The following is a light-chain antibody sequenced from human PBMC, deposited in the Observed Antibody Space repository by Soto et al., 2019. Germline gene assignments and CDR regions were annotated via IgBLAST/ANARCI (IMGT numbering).Light chain of an antibody. CDR1: ESVSDSQ. J-gene: IGKJ1*01. V-gene: IGKV3-15*01. Sequence: EIVLTQSPCTLSLSPGERATLSCRTSESVSDSQLAWYQQKPGQAPRLLIYGASTRATGIPARFSGSGSGTEFTLTISSLQSEDFAVYYCQQYNNWPRAFGQGTKVDIK. CDR2: GAS. CDR3: QQYNNWPRA.